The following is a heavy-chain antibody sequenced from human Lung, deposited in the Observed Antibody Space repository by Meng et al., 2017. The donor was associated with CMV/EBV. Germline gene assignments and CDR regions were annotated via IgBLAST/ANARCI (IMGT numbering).Heavy chain of an antibody. J-gene: IGHJ1*01. CDR1: GDSIPNHNW. D-gene: IGHD3-10*01. Sequence: GQVRESGPALVKPSETLSLTCAVSGDSIPNHNWWAWVRQPPGKGLEWIGEIPHRGSSAYNPSLKSRVSMSIDKSKNQFSLKLTSVTAADTAVYHCLRRSGGSVWGQGTLVTVSS. V-gene: IGHV4-4*02. CDR2: IPHRGSS. CDR3: LRRSGGSV.